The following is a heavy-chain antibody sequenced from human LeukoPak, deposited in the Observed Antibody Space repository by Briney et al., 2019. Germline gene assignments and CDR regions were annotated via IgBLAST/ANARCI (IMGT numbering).Heavy chain of an antibody. CDR1: GGSISSGSYY. CDR3: AREGSEVEMATIKDY. D-gene: IGHD5-24*01. V-gene: IGHV4-61*02. Sequence: SQTLSLTCTVSGGSISSGSYYWSWIRQPAGNGLEWIGRIYTSGSTNYNPSLKSRVTISVDTSKNQFSLKLSSVTAADTAVYYCAREGSEVEMATIKDYWGQGTLVTVSS. CDR2: IYTSGST. J-gene: IGHJ4*02.